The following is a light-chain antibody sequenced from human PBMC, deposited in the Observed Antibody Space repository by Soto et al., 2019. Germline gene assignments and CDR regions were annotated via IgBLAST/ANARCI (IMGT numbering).Light chain of an antibody. CDR3: QHYNSYSEA. CDR1: QTISSW. J-gene: IGKJ1*01. V-gene: IGKV1-5*03. CDR2: KAS. Sequence: DIQMTQSPSTLSGSVGDRVTITCRASQTISSWLAWYQQKPGKAPKLLIYKASTLKSGVPSRSRGSGSGTEFTLTISSLQPDDFATYYCQHYNSYSEAFGQGTKVDIK.